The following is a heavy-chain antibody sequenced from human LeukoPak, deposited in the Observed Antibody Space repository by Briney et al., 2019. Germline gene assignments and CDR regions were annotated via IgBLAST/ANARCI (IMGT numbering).Heavy chain of an antibody. CDR3: ATEMATMHRTLGY. D-gene: IGHD5-24*01. Sequence: ASVKVSCKASGYTFTSYDINWVRQATGRGLEWMGWMNPNSGNTGYAQKFQGRVTMARNTSISTAYMELSSLRSEDTAVYYCATEMATMHRTLGYWGQGTLVTVSS. CDR2: MNPNSGNT. J-gene: IGHJ4*02. CDR1: GYTFTSYD. V-gene: IGHV1-8*01.